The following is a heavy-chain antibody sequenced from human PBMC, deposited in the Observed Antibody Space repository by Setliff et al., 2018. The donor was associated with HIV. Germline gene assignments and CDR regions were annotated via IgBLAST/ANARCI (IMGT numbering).Heavy chain of an antibody. CDR3: ARWGNTPTYYNFWSGYYFDY. CDR1: GLNLTRRD. J-gene: IGHJ4*02. Sequence: GGSLRLSCAVSGLNLTRRDMTWVRQAPGKGLEWVANINQDGSEKYYVVSVKGRFTISRDNAKTSLYLQMNSLRAEDTAVYFCARWGNTPTYYNFWSGYYFDYWGQGALVTVSS. CDR2: INQDGSEK. D-gene: IGHD3-3*01. V-gene: IGHV3-7*01.